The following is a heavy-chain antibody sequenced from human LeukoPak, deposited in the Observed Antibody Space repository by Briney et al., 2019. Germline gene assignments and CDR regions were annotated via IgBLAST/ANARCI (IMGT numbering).Heavy chain of an antibody. D-gene: IGHD3-10*01. CDR3: ARGRGNYGLYYFDY. CDR1: GFTFSTFW. CDR2: IKQDGREQ. V-gene: IGHV3-7*04. Sequence: GGSLRLSCTASGFTFSTFWMTWVRHAPGKGRECVANIKQDGREQYYVDCVKGRFTIYRDHDKNSLSLQMNSLRAEDTALYYCARGRGNYGLYYFDYWGQGSLVTVSS. J-gene: IGHJ4*02.